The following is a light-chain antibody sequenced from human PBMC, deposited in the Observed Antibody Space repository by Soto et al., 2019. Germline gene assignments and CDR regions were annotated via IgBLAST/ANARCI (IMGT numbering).Light chain of an antibody. Sequence: DIQMTQSPSTLSASVGDRVTITCRASQSISSWLASYQQKPGKAPNLLIYKASSLESGVPSRFSGSGSGTEFTLTSSSLQPDDFATYYCQQYSSSSWTFGQGTKVEFK. V-gene: IGKV1-5*03. CDR1: QSISSW. J-gene: IGKJ1*01. CDR3: QQYSSSSWT. CDR2: KAS.